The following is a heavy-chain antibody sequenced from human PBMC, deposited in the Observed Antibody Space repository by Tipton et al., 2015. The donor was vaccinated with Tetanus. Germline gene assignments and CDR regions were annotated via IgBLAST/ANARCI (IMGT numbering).Heavy chain of an antibody. D-gene: IGHD2-15*01. CDR1: GFRFSYSG. Sequence: QLVQSGGGVVQPGRSLRLSCAASGFRFSYSGMHWVRQAPGKGLEWVAVIAFDGKNERYADSVKGRFIISRDNSKNTLYLQMNSLRPGDTAVYYCAKEFQRARIRFFDSWGQGTQVTASS. CDR3: AKEFQRARIRFFDS. J-gene: IGHJ4*02. V-gene: IGHV3-30*18. CDR2: IAFDGKNE.